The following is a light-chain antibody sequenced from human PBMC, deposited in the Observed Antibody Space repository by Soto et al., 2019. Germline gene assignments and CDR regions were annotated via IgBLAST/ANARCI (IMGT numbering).Light chain of an antibody. V-gene: IGKV3-15*01. CDR1: QSVIRN. CDR2: GAS. CDR3: QQFSSTPSWT. Sequence: IVMTQSPATLSVSPGERATLSCRASQSVIRNLAWYQQKPGQSPRLLIYGASTRATGIPARFIGSGSGTEFTLTIGSLQSEDFAVYYCQQFSSTPSWTFGEGTKVDIK. J-gene: IGKJ1*01.